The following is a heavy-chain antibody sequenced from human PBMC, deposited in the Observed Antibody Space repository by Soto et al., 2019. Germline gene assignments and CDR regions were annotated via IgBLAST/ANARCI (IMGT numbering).Heavy chain of an antibody. CDR2: IYYSGST. CDR1: GGSISSSSYY. V-gene: IGHV4-39*01. Sequence: SSETLSLTCTVSGGSISSSSYYCGWIRQPPGKGLEWIGSIYYSGSTYYNPSLKSRVTISVDTSKNQFSLKLSSVTAADTAVYYCARQNIVATIFPYWGQGTLVTVSS. CDR3: ARQNIVATIFPY. J-gene: IGHJ4*02. D-gene: IGHD5-12*01.